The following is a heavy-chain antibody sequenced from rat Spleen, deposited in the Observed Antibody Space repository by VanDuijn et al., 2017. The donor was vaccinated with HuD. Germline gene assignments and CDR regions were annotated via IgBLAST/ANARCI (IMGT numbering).Heavy chain of an antibody. CDR1: GFTFSDYY. D-gene: IGHD3-5*01. J-gene: IGHJ1*01. V-gene: IGHV5-22*01. CDR3: TQRWYFDF. CDR2: ISYEGSST. Sequence: EVQLVESGGGLVQPGRSMKLSCAAAGFTFSDYYMAWVRQAPKKGLQWVAYISYEGSSTYYGDSVKGRFTISRDNAKRTLYLQMNSLRSEDTDTYNCTQRWYFDFWGPGTMVTVSS.